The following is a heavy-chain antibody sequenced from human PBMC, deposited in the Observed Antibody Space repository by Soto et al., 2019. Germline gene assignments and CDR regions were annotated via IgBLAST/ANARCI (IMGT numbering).Heavy chain of an antibody. CDR1: GGSISSYY. CDR3: ARSLKAAAGIDY. V-gene: IGHV4-59*01. J-gene: IGHJ4*02. Sequence: QVQLQESGPGLVKPSETLSLTCTVSGGSISSYYWSWLRQPPGKGLEWIGYIYYSGSTNYNPSLKSRVTISVDTSKNQFSLKLSSVTAADTAVYYCARSLKAAAGIDYWGQGTLVTVSS. D-gene: IGHD6-13*01. CDR2: IYYSGST.